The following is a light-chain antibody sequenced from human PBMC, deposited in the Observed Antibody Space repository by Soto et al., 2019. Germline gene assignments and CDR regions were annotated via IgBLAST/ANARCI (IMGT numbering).Light chain of an antibody. CDR2: GTS. V-gene: IGKV3-20*01. J-gene: IGKJ1*01. CDR3: PQYGSSSWT. CDR1: QSASSSY. Sequence: EIVLTQSPGTLSLSPGERATLSCRASQSASSSYLAWYQQKPGQAPRLLIYGTSSRATAIPDRFSGSGSGTDFTLTISRLEPEDFAVYYCPQYGSSSWTFGQGPNVDIK.